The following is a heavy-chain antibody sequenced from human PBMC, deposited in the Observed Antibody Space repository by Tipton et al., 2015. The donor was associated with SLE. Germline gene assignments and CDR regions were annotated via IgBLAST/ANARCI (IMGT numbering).Heavy chain of an antibody. Sequence: TLSLTCTVSGGSISSHYWSWIRQPPGKGLEWIGYIYYSGSTNYNPSLKSRVTISVDTSKNQFSLKLSSVTAADTAVYYCARDRSNGVDVWGKGTTVTVSS. CDR2: IYYSGST. CDR1: GGSISSHY. J-gene: IGHJ6*04. CDR3: ARDRSNGVDV. V-gene: IGHV4-59*11.